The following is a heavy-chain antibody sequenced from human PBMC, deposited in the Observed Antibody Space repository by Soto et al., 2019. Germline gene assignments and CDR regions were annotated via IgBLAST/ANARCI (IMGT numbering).Heavy chain of an antibody. Sequence: PGWSLRLSCAASGFTFSDYYMSWIRQAPGKGLEWVSYISSGGFITYYADSVKGRFTTSWDKAKNSLYMQMNSLRAEDTAVYYCAKDREWFDSGSPPYQRMDVWGQGSTVSVPQ. J-gene: IGHJ6*01. D-gene: IGHD1-26*01. V-gene: IGHV3-11*04. CDR3: AKDREWFDSGSPPYQRMDV. CDR1: GFTFSDYY. CDR2: ISSGGFIT.